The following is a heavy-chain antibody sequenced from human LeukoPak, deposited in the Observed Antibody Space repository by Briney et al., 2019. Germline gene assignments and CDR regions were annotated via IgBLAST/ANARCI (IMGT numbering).Heavy chain of an antibody. CDR1: GYTFTGYY. CDR3: ARDRGGTYYSDSSGSYGFDY. J-gene: IGHJ4*02. D-gene: IGHD3-22*01. Sequence: GASVKVSCKASGYTFTGYYMHWVRQAPGQGLEWMGWIKPNSGGTNYAQKFQGRVTMTRDTSISTAYMELSRLRSDDTAVYYCARDRGGTYYSDSSGSYGFDYWGQGTLVTVSS. V-gene: IGHV1-2*02. CDR2: IKPNSGGT.